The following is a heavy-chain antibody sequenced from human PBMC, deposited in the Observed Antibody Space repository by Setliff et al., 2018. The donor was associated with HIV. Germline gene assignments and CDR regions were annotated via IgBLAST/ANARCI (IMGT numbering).Heavy chain of an antibody. Sequence: GESLKISCKGSGYNFARYWIGWVRQMPGKGLEWMGIIYPGDSDTRFSPSFEGQVTISVDRSINTAYLQWSSLKASDTAIYYCTRHPLRPGIAGYFYFVDVWGTGTTVTVSS. V-gene: IGHV5-51*01. CDR1: GYNFARYW. D-gene: IGHD3-9*01. CDR2: IYPGDSDT. J-gene: IGHJ6*03. CDR3: TRHPLRPGIAGYFYFVDV.